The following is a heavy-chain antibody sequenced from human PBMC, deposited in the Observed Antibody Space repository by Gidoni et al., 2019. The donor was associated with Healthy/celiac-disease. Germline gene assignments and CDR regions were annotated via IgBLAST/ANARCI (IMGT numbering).Heavy chain of an antibody. CDR1: GGTFSSHA. Sequence: QVQLVQSGAEVKKPGSSVTVSCKAAGGTFSSHAIRWVGQAPGQGLEWMGGIIPIFGTATYAQKFQGRVTITADESTSTAYMELSSLRSEDTAVYYCARVLEYCSSTSCYGAGFDYWGQGTLVTVSS. J-gene: IGHJ4*02. CDR3: ARVLEYCSSTSCYGAGFDY. D-gene: IGHD2-2*01. V-gene: IGHV1-69*01. CDR2: IIPIFGTA.